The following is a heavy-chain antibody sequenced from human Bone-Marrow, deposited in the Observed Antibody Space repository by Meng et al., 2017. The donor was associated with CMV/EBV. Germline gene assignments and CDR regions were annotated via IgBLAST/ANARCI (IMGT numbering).Heavy chain of an antibody. J-gene: IGHJ5*02. CDR2: ISGSGGST. CDR3: TTSIGHP. Sequence: LSLTCAASGFTFSSYAMSWVRQAPGKGLEWVSAISGSGGSTYYADSVKGRFTISRDNSKNTLYLQMNSLKTEDTAVYYCTTSIGHPWGQGTLVTVSS. D-gene: IGHD1-14*01. CDR1: GFTFSSYA. V-gene: IGHV3-23*01.